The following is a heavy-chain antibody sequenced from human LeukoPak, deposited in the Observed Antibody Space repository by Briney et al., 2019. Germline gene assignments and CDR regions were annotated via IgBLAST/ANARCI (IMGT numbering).Heavy chain of an antibody. CDR1: GFTVSSNY. CDR2: IYSGGST. V-gene: IGHV3-53*04. CDR3: ARLVWDCSSTSCYSHWFDP. Sequence: GGSLRLSCAASGFTVSSNYMSWVRQAPGKGLEWVSVIYSGGSTYYADSVKGRSTISRHNSKNTLYLQMNSLRAEDTAVYYCARLVWDCSSTSCYSHWFDPWGQGTLVTVSS. D-gene: IGHD2-2*01. J-gene: IGHJ5*02.